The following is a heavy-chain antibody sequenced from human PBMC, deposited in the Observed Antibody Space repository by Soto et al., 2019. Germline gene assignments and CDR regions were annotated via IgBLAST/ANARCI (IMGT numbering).Heavy chain of an antibody. J-gene: IGHJ6*02. D-gene: IGHD3-10*01. CDR1: GGSVSSGSYY. CDR2: IYYSGST. CDR3: ARETGCMDV. Sequence: PSETLSLTCTVSGGSVSSGSYYWSWIRQPPGKGLEWIGYIYYSGSTNYNPSLKSRVTISVDTSKNQFSLKLSSVTAADTAVYYCARETGCMDVWGQGTTATVSS. V-gene: IGHV4-61*01.